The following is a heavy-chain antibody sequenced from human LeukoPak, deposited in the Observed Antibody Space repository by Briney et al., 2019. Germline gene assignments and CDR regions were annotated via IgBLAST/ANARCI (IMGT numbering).Heavy chain of an antibody. J-gene: IGHJ4*02. CDR2: IRQDERDM. Sequence: GGSLRLSCAASGFTFSNYWMTWVRPAPGKGLEWVANIRQDERDMYYVDSVKGRFTISRDNPKNSLYLQMKSLRAEDTAVYYCARAEIIRGYSYSCVEYWGQGTLVTVSS. V-gene: IGHV3-7*01. CDR1: GFTFSNYW. CDR3: ARAEIIRGYSYSCVEY. D-gene: IGHD5-18*01.